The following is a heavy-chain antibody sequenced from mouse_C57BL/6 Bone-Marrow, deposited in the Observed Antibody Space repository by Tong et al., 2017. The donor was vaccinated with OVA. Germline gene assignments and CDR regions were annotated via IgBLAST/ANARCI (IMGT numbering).Heavy chain of an antibody. D-gene: IGHD2-1*01. Sequence: EVQLQESGAELVRSGASVKLSCKASGFNIKDYYMHWVKQRPEQGLEWIGWIDPENGDTEYAPKFQGKATMTADTSSNTAYLQLSSLTSEDTAVYYCNACPSTSWGQGTTLTVSS. CDR3: NACPSTS. CDR2: IDPENGDT. CDR1: GFNIKDYY. J-gene: IGHJ2*01. V-gene: IGHV14-4*02.